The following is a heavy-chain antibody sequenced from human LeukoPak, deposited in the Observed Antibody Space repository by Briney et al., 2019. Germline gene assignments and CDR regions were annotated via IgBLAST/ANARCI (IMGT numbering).Heavy chain of an antibody. CDR1: GFPFVTNA. CDR2: IGNTET. Sequence: GGSLRLSCATSGFPFVTNAMSWVRQAPGKGLEWVANIGNTETFYADSVTGRFTISRDNSKNTVNLQMNRLRVEDTAVYYCAKDWIQFNRVFDCFDSCGQGTLVTVSS. J-gene: IGHJ4*02. V-gene: IGHV3-23*01. D-gene: IGHD5-18*01. CDR3: AKDWIQFNRVFDCFDS.